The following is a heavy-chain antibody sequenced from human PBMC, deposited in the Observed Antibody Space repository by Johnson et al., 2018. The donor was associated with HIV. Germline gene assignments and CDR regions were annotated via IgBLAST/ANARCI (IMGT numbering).Heavy chain of an antibody. CDR3: ARAGGYSSSWNAFDI. Sequence: VQLVESGGALVQPGGSLRLSCAASGFTFSDYYMSWIRQAPGKGLEWVGRIKSKTDGGTTDYAAPVKGRFTISRDDSKNTLYLQMNSLRAGDTAVYYCARAGGYSSSWNAFDIWGQGTMVTVSS. CDR1: GFTFSDYY. CDR2: IKSKTDGGTT. J-gene: IGHJ3*02. V-gene: IGHV3-15*02. D-gene: IGHD6-13*01.